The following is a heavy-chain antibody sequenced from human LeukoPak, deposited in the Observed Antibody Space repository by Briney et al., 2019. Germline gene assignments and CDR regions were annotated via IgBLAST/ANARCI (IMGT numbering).Heavy chain of an antibody. D-gene: IGHD4-11*01. J-gene: IGHJ1*01. Sequence: GGSLRLSCAASGFTFSTYAMTWVRQAPGKGLEWVSLISGTGGSTYYADSVKGRFTISRDNAKNSLYLQMNSLRAEDTAVYYCARVLMTTVEGGYFQHWGQGTLVTVSS. CDR3: ARVLMTTVEGGYFQH. CDR1: GFTFSTYA. V-gene: IGHV3-23*01. CDR2: ISGTGGST.